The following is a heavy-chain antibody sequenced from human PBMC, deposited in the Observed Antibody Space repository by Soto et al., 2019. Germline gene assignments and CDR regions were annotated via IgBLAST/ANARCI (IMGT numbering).Heavy chain of an antibody. CDR3: AREGYNWNYKGDY. J-gene: IGHJ4*02. CDR1: GFTFSSYS. Sequence: EVQLVESGGGLVKPGGSLRLSCAASGFTFSSYSMNWVRQAPGKGLEWVSSISSSSSYIYYADSVRGRFTISRDNAKNSLYLQTNSLRAEDTAVYYCAREGYNWNYKGDYWGPGTLVTVSS. CDR2: ISSSSSYI. V-gene: IGHV3-21*01. D-gene: IGHD1-7*01.